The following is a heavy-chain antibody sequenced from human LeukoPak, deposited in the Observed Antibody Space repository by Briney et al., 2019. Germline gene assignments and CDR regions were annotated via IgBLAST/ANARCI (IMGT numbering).Heavy chain of an antibody. J-gene: IGHJ4*02. CDR2: ISYSGST. V-gene: IGHV4-59*01. CDR1: GGSISSYY. CDR3: ARGKRVFGYYFDY. D-gene: IGHD6-13*01. Sequence: SETLSLTCTVSGGSISSYYWSWIRQPPGKGLGWIGYISYSGSTNYNPSLKSRVTLSEDTSKNQFSLRLSSVTAADTAVYYCARGKRVFGYYFDYWGQGTLVTVSS.